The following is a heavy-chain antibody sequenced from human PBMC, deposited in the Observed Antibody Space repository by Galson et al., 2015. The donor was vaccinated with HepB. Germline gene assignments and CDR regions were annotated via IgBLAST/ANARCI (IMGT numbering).Heavy chain of an antibody. CDR2: ISYDGSNK. J-gene: IGHJ4*02. Sequence: SLRLSCAASGFTYSSYGMHWVRQAPGKGLEWVAVISYDGSNKYYADSVKGRFTISRDNSKNTLYLQMNSLRAEDTAVYYCAKPYYDFWSGYGGNYFDYWGQGTLVTASS. V-gene: IGHV3-30*18. CDR1: GFTYSSYG. CDR3: AKPYYDFWSGYGGNYFDY. D-gene: IGHD3-3*01.